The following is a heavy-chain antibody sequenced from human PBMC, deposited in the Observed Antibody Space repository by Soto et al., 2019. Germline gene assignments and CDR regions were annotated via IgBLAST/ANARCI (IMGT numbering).Heavy chain of an antibody. CDR1: GFTFSSYW. CDR2: INSDGSST. J-gene: IGHJ6*02. D-gene: IGHD2-2*01. V-gene: IGHV3-74*01. CDR3: AREDIVVVPAAVHYYGMDV. Sequence: PGGSLRLSCAASGFTFSSYWMHWVRQAPGKGLVWVSRINSDGSSTSYADSVKGRFTISRDNAKNTLYLQMNSLSAEDTAVYYCAREDIVVVPAAVHYYGMDVWGQGTTVTVSS.